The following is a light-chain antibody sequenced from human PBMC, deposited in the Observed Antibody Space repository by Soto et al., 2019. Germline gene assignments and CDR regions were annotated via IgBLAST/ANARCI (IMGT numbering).Light chain of an antibody. CDR3: SSYSRSINYV. CDR2: EVN. Sequence: QSAPTQPPSASGSPGQSVTISCTGTNNDIGGYTYVSWYQQRPGKAPKLMIYEVNKRPSGIPDRFSGYKSGNTASLTVSGLQREDEAEYFCSSYSRSINYVFGTGIKLTVL. CDR1: NNDIGGYTY. V-gene: IGLV2-8*01. J-gene: IGLJ1*01.